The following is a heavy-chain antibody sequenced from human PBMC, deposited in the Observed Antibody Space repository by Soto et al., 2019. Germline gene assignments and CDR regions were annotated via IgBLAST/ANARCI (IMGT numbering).Heavy chain of an antibody. CDR1: GYTFTGYY. D-gene: IGHD2-21*02. CDR3: ARVGHCGGDCYAGLDY. V-gene: IGHV1-2*02. J-gene: IGHJ4*02. CDR2: INPNSGGT. Sequence: GASVKVSCKASGYTFTGYYMHWVRQAPGQGLEWMGWINPNSGGTNYAQKFQGRVTMTRDTSISTAYMELSRLRSDDTAVYYCARVGHCGGDCYAGLDYWGQGTLVTVSS.